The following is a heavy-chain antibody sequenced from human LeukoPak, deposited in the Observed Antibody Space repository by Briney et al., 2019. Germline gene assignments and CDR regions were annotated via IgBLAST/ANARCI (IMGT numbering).Heavy chain of an antibody. V-gene: IGHV3-30-3*01. D-gene: IGHD3-10*01. CDR2: TSSDLNVK. Sequence: GGSLRLSCAASGFTFRNYVIHWVRQAPGKGLEWVAVTSSDLNVKLYADSVKGRFTISRDNSRSTLYLQMNSLRPEDTAIYYCAREGCYGSGSPPSLYFDYWGQGTLVTVSS. J-gene: IGHJ4*02. CDR1: GFTFRNYV. CDR3: AREGCYGSGSPPSLYFDY.